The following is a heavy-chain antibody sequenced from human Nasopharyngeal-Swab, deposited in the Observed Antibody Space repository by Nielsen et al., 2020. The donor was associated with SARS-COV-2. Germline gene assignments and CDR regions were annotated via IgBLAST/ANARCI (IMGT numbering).Heavy chain of an antibody. J-gene: IGHJ4*02. CDR2: IYYSGST. D-gene: IGHD2-21*01. CDR3: ARVGEGYFDS. Sequence: SETLSLTCTVSGGSISSSSYYWGWIRQPPGKGLEWIGSIYYSGSTYYNPSLKSRVTISVDTSKNQFSLKLSSVTAADTAVYYCARVGEGYFDSWGQGTLVTVSS. CDR1: GGSISSSSYY. V-gene: IGHV4-39*07.